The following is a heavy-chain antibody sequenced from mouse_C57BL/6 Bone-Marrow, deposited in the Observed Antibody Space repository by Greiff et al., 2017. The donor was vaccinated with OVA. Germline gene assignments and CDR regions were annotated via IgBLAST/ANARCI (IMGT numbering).Heavy chain of an antibody. CDR1: GFSLTSYG. V-gene: IGHV2-2*01. CDR3: ARLHYGSSYGSWYFDV. Sequence: QVQLQQSGPGLVQPSQSLSITCTVSGFSLTSYGVHWVRQSPGKGLEWLGVIWSGGSTDYNAAFISRLSISKDNSKSQVFFKMNSLQADDTAIYYCARLHYGSSYGSWYFDVWGTGTTVTVSS. CDR2: IWSGGST. J-gene: IGHJ1*03. D-gene: IGHD1-1*01.